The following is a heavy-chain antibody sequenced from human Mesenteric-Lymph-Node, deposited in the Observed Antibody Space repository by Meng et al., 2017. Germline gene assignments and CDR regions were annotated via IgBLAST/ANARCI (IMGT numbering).Heavy chain of an antibody. CDR1: GFTFSSYD. V-gene: IGHV3-13*01. CDR2: IGTAGDT. CDR3: ARDERLAGFIDY. D-gene: IGHD6-19*01. J-gene: IGHJ4*02. Sequence: GESLKISCAASGFTFSSYDMHWVRQATGKGLEWVSAIGTAGDTYYPGSVKGRFTISRENAKNSLYLQMNSLRTEDTALYYCARDERLAGFIDYWGQGTLVTVSS.